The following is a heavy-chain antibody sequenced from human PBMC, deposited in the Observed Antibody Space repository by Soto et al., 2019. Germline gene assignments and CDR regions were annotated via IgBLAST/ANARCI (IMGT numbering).Heavy chain of an antibody. Sequence: PSETLSLTCTVSGGSISSGGYYWSWIRQHPGKDLEWIGYIYYSGSTYYNPSLKSRVTISVDTSKNQFSLKLSSVTAADTAVYYCARDQAAARPLCGRGNLVTVSA. V-gene: IGHV4-31*03. CDR3: ARDQAAARPL. D-gene: IGHD6-13*01. J-gene: IGHJ4*02. CDR1: GGSISSGGYY. CDR2: IYYSGST.